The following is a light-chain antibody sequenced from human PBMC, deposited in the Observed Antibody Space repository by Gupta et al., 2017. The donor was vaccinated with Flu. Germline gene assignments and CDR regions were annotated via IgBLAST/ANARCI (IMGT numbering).Light chain of an antibody. J-gene: IGKJ1*01. V-gene: IGKV4-1*01. Sequence: VAMSTVDSTSIQSSVNQSVNSNHLAWYQQKPGHPPKLLIYSASSPTAVVPDLFSGRGSGTDFSLTISILHADDVAVYCCQQSNSALWTFGQGTKVEIK. CDR3: QQSNSALWT. CDR1: QSSVNQSVNSNH. CDR2: SAS.